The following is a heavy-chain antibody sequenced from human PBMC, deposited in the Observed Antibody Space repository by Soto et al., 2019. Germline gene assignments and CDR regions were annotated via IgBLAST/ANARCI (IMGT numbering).Heavy chain of an antibody. Sequence: QVQLVESGGGVVQPGRSLRLSCAASGFTFSSYAMEWVRQAPGKGLEWVAVISYDGINKYYADSVKGRFSISRDNSKNTLYLQMSSLRAEGTAVYYCARDWGTVTSYGMDVWGQGTTVTVSS. CDR3: ARDWGTVTSYGMDV. V-gene: IGHV3-30-3*01. CDR2: ISYDGINK. CDR1: GFTFSSYA. D-gene: IGHD4-17*01. J-gene: IGHJ6*02.